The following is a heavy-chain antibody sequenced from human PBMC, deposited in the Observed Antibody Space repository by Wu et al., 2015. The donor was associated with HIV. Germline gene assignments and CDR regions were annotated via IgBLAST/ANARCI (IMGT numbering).Heavy chain of an antibody. Sequence: QPQLVQSAGEVKLPGASVKISCKTSGYTFTSYGLSWVRQAPGQGLEYMGWITAYNGLTDYAQRFEGRITMTTSTNVAYLELRGLRSDDTAVYYCARDPFPIPDDLHYNYHGLDVWGQGPRSPSP. V-gene: IGHV1-18*01. CDR1: GYTFTSYG. D-gene: IGHD2-2*01. CDR3: ARDPFPIPDDLHYNYHGLDV. J-gene: IGHJ6*02. CDR2: ITAYNGLT.